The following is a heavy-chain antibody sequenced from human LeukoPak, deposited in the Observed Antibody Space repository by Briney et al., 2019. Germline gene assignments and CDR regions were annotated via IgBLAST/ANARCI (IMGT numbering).Heavy chain of an antibody. J-gene: IGHJ3*02. CDR1: GFTFSSYG. Sequence: PGGSLRLSCAASGFTFSSYGMHWVRPAPGKGLEGVAVIWYDGSNKYYADSVKGRCTISRDNSKNTLYLQMNSLRAEDTAVYYCARDREDGSGSYYAFDIWGQGTMVTVSS. CDR2: IWYDGSNK. D-gene: IGHD3-10*01. V-gene: IGHV3-33*01. CDR3: ARDREDGSGSYYAFDI.